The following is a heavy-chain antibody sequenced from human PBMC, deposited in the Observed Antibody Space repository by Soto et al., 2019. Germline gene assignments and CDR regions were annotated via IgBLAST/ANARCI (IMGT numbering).Heavy chain of an antibody. D-gene: IGHD3-3*01. CDR3: AREGYYDFWSGPAYYYYGMDV. V-gene: IGHV3-11*01. J-gene: IGHJ6*02. CDR1: GFTFSDYY. Sequence: VGSLRLSCAASGFTFSDYYMSWIRQAPGKGLEWVSYISSSGSTIYYADSVKGRFTISRDNAKNSLYLQMNSLRAEDTAVYYCAREGYYDFWSGPAYYYYGMDVWGQGTTVTVSS. CDR2: ISSSGSTI.